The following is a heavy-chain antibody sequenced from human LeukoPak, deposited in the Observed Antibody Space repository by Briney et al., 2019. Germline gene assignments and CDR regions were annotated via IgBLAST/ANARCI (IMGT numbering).Heavy chain of an antibody. V-gene: IGHV4-4*02. CDR2: IYHSGST. CDR1: GVSISSSNW. CDR3: ARVRPTYCSGGSCYRGVFDY. J-gene: IGHJ4*02. D-gene: IGHD2-15*01. Sequence: SETLSLTCAVSGVSISSSNWWSWVRQPPGKGLEWIGEIYHSGSTYYNPSLKSRVTISVDTSKNQFSLKLSSVTAADTAVYYCARVRPTYCSGGSCYRGVFDYWGQGTLVTVSS.